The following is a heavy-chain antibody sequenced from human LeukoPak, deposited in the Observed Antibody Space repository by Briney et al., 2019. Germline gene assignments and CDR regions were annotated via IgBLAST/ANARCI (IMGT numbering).Heavy chain of an antibody. Sequence: PGGSLRLSCAASGFTFSDYAMTCVRQAPGKGLEWVATISGSGVMTYYADSVKGRFTVSGDNSKNTLYLQMNSLKAEDTAVYYCAKDSGVGMATTFSILDIWGQGTMVTVSS. D-gene: IGHD5-24*01. CDR1: GFTFSDYA. CDR2: ISGSGVMT. CDR3: AKDSGVGMATTFSILDI. V-gene: IGHV3-23*01. J-gene: IGHJ3*02.